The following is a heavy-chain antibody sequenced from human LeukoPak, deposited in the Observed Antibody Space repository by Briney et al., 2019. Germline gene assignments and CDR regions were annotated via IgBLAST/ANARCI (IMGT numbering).Heavy chain of an antibody. V-gene: IGHV3-11*01. CDR2: ISGSGANT. J-gene: IGHJ6*02. CDR3: ATLHFYAMGV. Sequence: GGSLRLSCVASGFTFSSYSMSWIRQTPGKGLEWVSFISGSGANTFYADSMKGRFTISKDNTKNSLFLQMNSLRAEDTAIYYCATLHFYAMGVWGQGTTVTVSS. CDR1: GFTFSSYS.